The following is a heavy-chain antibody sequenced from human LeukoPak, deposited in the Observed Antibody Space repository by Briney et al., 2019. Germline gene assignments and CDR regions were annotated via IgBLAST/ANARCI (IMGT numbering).Heavy chain of an antibody. Sequence: PGESLKISCKGSGYSFTSYWIGWVRQMPGKGLEWMGIIYPGDSDTRYSPSFQGQVTISADKSISTAYLQWSSLKASDTATYYCARQRGYSYGDDAFDIWGQGTMVTVSS. D-gene: IGHD5-18*01. CDR3: ARQRGYSYGDDAFDI. CDR1: GYSFTSYW. V-gene: IGHV5-51*01. J-gene: IGHJ3*02. CDR2: IYPGDSDT.